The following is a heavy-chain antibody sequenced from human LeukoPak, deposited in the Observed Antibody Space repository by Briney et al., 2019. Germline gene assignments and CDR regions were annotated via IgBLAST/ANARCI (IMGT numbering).Heavy chain of an antibody. CDR2: INHSGST. J-gene: IGHJ3*02. CDR1: GRSFSGYY. D-gene: IGHD1-1*01. V-gene: IGHV4-34*01. CDR3: ARGTRRRRAFDI. Sequence: MASETLSLTCAVYGRSFSGYYWSWIRQPPGKGLEWIGEINHSGSTNYNPSLKSRVTISVDTSKNQFSLKLSSVTAADTAVYYCARGTRRRRAFDIWGQGTMVTVSS.